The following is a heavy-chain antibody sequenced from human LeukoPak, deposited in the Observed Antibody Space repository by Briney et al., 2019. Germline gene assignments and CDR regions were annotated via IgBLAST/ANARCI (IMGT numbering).Heavy chain of an antibody. D-gene: IGHD6-13*01. CDR3: ARDRVAAAGTYYYYYMDV. CDR1: GGSISSYY. J-gene: IGHJ6*03. CDR2: IYYSGST. V-gene: IGHV4-59*12. Sequence: KPSETLSLTCTVSGGSISSYYWSWIRQPPGKGLEWIGYIYYSGSTNYNPSLKSRVTISVDRSKNQFSLKLSSVTAADTAVYYCARDRVAAAGTYYYYYMDVWGKGTTVTVSS.